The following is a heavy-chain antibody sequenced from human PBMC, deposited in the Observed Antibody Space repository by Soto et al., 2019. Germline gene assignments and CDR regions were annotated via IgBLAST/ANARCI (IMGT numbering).Heavy chain of an antibody. CDR2: ISANSGNT. CDR3: ATAGNYDSSGRDF. CDR1: GFIFNNYA. J-gene: IGHJ4*02. V-gene: IGHV1-18*04. D-gene: IGHD3-22*01. Sequence: ASVKVSCKAFGFIFNNYAISSVRQAPGQGLEWMGWISANSGNTNYAQKLQGRVTMTTDTSTSTAYMELRSLRSDDTAVYYCATAGNYDSSGRDFWGQGTLVTVPS.